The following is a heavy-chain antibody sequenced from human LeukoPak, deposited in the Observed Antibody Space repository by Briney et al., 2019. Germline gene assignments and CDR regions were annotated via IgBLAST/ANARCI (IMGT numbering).Heavy chain of an antibody. V-gene: IGHV3-20*04. CDR1: GFTFDDYG. CDR3: ARGQNYYGSGSQTFDI. J-gene: IGHJ3*02. D-gene: IGHD3-10*01. Sequence: PGGSLRLSCAASGFTFDDYGMSWVRQAPGKGLEWVSGINWNGGSTGYADSVKGRFTISRDNAKNSLYLQVSSLRAEDTAWYYCARGQNYYGSGSQTFDIWGQGTMVTVS. CDR2: INWNGGST.